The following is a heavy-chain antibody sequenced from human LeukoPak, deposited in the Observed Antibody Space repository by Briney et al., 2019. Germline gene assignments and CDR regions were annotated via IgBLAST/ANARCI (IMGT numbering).Heavy chain of an antibody. V-gene: IGHV4-59*02. CDR1: GGSVSSYY. CDR3: ARDSGTAMVYRWFDP. Sequence: PSGTLSLTCTVSGGSVSSYYWSWIRQPPGKGLEWIGYIYYSGSTNYNPSLKSRVTISVDTSKNQFSLKLSSVTAADTAVYYCARDSGTAMVYRWFDPWGQGTLVTVSS. J-gene: IGHJ5*02. CDR2: IYYSGST. D-gene: IGHD5-18*01.